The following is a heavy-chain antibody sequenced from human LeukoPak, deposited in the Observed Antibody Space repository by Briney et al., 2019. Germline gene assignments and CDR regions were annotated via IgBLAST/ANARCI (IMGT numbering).Heavy chain of an antibody. J-gene: IGHJ6*03. CDR3: ARDAGDYYDVLRIYYYYYMDV. CDR1: GFTFSSYG. Sequence: GGSLRLSCAASGFTFSSYGMHWVRQAPGKGLEWVSYISSSGSTIYYADSVKGRFTISRDNAKNSLYLQMNSLRAEDTAVYYCARDAGDYYDVLRIYYYYYMDVWGKGTTVTISS. D-gene: IGHD3-22*01. V-gene: IGHV3-48*04. CDR2: ISSSGSTI.